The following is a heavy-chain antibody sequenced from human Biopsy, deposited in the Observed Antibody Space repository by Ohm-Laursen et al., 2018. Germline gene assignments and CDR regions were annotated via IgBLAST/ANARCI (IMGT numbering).Heavy chain of an antibody. CDR3: ARDGAGGGAYDI. Sequence: SLRLSCAASGFTFSKSWMHWVRQAPGKGLVWVSRLDEHGTTTFYADSVRGRFTISRDNAKNTLYLQMNSLRAEDTAVHYCARDGAGGGAYDIWGQGTMVTVSS. V-gene: IGHV3-74*01. J-gene: IGHJ3*02. CDR2: LDEHGTTT. D-gene: IGHD3-16*01. CDR1: GFTFSKSW.